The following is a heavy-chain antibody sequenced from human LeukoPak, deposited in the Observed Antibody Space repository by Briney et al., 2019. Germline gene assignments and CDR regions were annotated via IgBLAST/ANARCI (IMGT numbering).Heavy chain of an antibody. Sequence: SVKVSCKASGFTFTSSAMQWVRQARGQRLEWIGWIVVGSGNTNYAQKFQEGVTITRDMSTSTAYMKLSSLRSEDTAVYYCAASSGGGGGFDYWGQGTLVTVSS. CDR2: IVVGSGNT. CDR3: AASSGGGGGFDY. V-gene: IGHV1-58*02. CDR1: GFTFTSSA. D-gene: IGHD6-19*01. J-gene: IGHJ4*02.